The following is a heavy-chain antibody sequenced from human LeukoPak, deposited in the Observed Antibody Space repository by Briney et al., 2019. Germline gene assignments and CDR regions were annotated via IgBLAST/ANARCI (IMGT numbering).Heavy chain of an antibody. J-gene: IGHJ2*01. CDR3: ARDSVAMGADWYFDL. V-gene: IGHV1-18*01. D-gene: IGHD3-10*01. CDR2: ISAYNGNT. CDR1: GYTFTSYG. Sequence: ASVKVSCKASGYTFTSYGISWVRQAPGQGLEWMGWISAYNGNTNYAQKLQGRVTMTTDTSTSTAYMELRSLRSDDTAVYYCARDSVAMGADWYFDLWGRGTLVTVSS.